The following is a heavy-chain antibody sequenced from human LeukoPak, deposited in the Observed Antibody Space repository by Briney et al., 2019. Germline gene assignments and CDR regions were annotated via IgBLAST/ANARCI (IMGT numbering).Heavy chain of an antibody. CDR2: IRYDGSNK. D-gene: IGHD3-10*01. Sequence: TGGSLRLSCAASGFTFSSYGMHRVRQAPGKGLEWVAFIRYDGSNKYYADSVKGRFTISRDNSKNTLYLQMNSLRAEDTAVYYCAKDKITMVRGVHQTAYFQHWGQGTLVTVSS. J-gene: IGHJ1*01. CDR1: GFTFSSYG. CDR3: AKDKITMVRGVHQTAYFQH. V-gene: IGHV3-30*02.